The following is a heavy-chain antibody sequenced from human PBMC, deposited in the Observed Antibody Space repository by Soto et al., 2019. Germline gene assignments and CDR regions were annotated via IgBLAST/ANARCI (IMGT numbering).Heavy chain of an antibody. Sequence: GASVKVSCKASGYTFSSYSMDWVRQVPGQGLEWMGIINASGGSTLYAQKFQGRVTMTRDRSTSTVYMELSSLRSEDTAVYYCAREPARGYVDYWGQGTLVTVSS. V-gene: IGHV1-46*03. CDR2: INASGGST. CDR1: GYTFSSYS. CDR3: AREPARGYVDY. J-gene: IGHJ4*02.